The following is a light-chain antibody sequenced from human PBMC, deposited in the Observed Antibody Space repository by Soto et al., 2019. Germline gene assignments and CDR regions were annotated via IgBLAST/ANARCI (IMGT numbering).Light chain of an antibody. CDR3: SSYTTSSTRV. V-gene: IGLV2-14*01. Sequence: QSALTQPASVSGSPGQSITISCTGTSSDVGIYNYVSWYQQHPGKAPKLIICEVSNRPSGVSYRFSGSKSGNTASLTISGLQAEDEADYYCSSYTTSSTRVFGTGTKLTVL. J-gene: IGLJ1*01. CDR2: EVS. CDR1: SSDVGIYNY.